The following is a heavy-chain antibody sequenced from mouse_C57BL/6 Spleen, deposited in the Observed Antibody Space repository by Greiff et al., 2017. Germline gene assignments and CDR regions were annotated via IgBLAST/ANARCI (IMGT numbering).Heavy chain of an antibody. D-gene: IGHD1-1*01. CDR3: ARSLYYYGSSSYYFDS. J-gene: IGHJ2*01. CDR2: IRNKANGYTT. CDR1: GFTFTDYY. V-gene: IGHV7-3*01. Sequence: EVQRVESGGGLVQPGGSLSLSCAASGFTFTDYYMSWVRQPPGKALEWLGFIRNKANGYTTEYSASVKGRFTISRDNSQSILYLQMNALRAEDSATYYCARSLYYYGSSSYYFDSWGQGTTLTVSS.